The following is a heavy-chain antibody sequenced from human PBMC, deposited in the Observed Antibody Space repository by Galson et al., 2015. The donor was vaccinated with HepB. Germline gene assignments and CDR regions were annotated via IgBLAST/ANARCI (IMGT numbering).Heavy chain of an antibody. V-gene: IGHV3-30*03. CDR2: ISFDGSNK. CDR3: ARDLSWDSGRYFYFQH. D-gene: IGHD1-26*01. J-gene: IGHJ1*01. CDR1: GFTFSTYG. Sequence: SLRLSCAVSGFTFSTYGMHWVRQAPGKGLEWVAFISFDGSNKNYVDSVKGRFTISRDNSKNTLYLQMNSLRAGGTAVYYCARDLSWDSGRYFYFQHWGQGTLVTVSS.